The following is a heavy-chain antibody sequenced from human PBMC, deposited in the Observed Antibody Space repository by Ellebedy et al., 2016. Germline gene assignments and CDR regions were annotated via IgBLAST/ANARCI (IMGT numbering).Heavy chain of an antibody. CDR3: ARQVVPAAMNYYMDV. V-gene: IGHV5-51*01. J-gene: IGHJ6*03. D-gene: IGHD2-2*01. CDR1: GYSFTSYW. Sequence: KVSXXGSGYSFTSYWIGWVRQMPGKGLEWMGIIYPGDSDTRYSPSFQGQVTISADKSISTAYLQWSSLKASDTAMYYCARQVVPAAMNYYMDVWGKGTTVTVSS. CDR2: IYPGDSDT.